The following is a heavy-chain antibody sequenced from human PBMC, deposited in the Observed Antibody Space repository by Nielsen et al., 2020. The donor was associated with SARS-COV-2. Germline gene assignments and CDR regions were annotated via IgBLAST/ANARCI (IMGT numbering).Heavy chain of an antibody. CDR3: VRDSSVVIWSGYPVD. CDR1: GFPFSRSG. V-gene: IGHV3-7*01. CDR2: IKPVCSEK. J-gene: IGHJ4*02. D-gene: IGHD3-3*01. Sequence: GGSLRLSCAASGFPFSRSGMHWVRQAPGQGLEWVATIKPVCSEKYYGDSVKGRFTISRDNAKNSLYLQMNSLRADDTAVYYCVRDSSVVIWSGYPVDWGQGTLVTVSS.